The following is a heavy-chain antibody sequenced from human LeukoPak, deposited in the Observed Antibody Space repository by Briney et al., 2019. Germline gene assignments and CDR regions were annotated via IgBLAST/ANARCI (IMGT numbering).Heavy chain of an antibody. D-gene: IGHD2-2*01. V-gene: IGHV4-30-2*01. CDR2: IYHSGST. J-gene: IGHJ5*02. CDR1: GGSISSGGYS. Sequence: PSQTLSLTCAVSGGSISSGGYSWSWIRQPPGKGLEWIGYIYHSGSTNYNPSLKSRVTISIDTSKNQFSLKLSSVTAADTAVYYCARGDCSSTSCYLSDWFDPWGQGTLVTVSS. CDR3: ARGDCSSTSCYLSDWFDP.